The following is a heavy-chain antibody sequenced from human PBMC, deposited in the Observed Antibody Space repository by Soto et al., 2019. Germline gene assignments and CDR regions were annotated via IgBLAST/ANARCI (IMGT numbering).Heavy chain of an antibody. V-gene: IGHV4-39*01. CDR1: GDSSVSSSSYY. CDR3: ASEVSSTDGMDV. J-gene: IGHJ6*02. Sequence: SETLSLTCTVSGDSSVSSSSYYWGWIRQPPGKGLEWIGSIYYTGNTFYSPSFRIRLTISVDTSKSQFSLKLRSVTAADTATYYCASEVSSTDGMDVWGQGTTVTVSS. CDR2: IYYTGNT. D-gene: IGHD2-15*01.